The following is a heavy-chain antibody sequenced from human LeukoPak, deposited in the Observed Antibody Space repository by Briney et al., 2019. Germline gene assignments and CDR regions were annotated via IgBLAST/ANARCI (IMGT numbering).Heavy chain of an antibody. J-gene: IGHJ4*02. Sequence: ASVKVSCKASGYTFTNYGISWVRQAPGQGLEWMGWISAYNGNTNYAQRLQGRVTMTTDTSMSTAYMELRSLRSDDTAVYYCAAVTTYASYWGQGTLVTVSS. CDR2: ISAYNGNT. D-gene: IGHD4-17*01. CDR1: GYTFTNYG. V-gene: IGHV1-18*01. CDR3: AAVTTYASY.